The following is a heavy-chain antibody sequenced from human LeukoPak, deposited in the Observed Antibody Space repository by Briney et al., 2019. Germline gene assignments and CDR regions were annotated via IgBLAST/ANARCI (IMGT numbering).Heavy chain of an antibody. V-gene: IGHV4-4*02. CDR2: IYHSGST. Sequence: SETLSLTCAVSGGSISSSNWWSWVRQPPGKGLEWIGEIYHSGSTNYNPSLKSRVTISVDKSKNQFSLKLSSVTAADTAVYYCARGSSSSSAIAAALNRTTQYYFDYWGQGTLVTVSS. J-gene: IGHJ4*02. CDR1: GGSISSSNW. D-gene: IGHD6-6*01. CDR3: ARGSSSSSAIAAALNRTTQYYFDY.